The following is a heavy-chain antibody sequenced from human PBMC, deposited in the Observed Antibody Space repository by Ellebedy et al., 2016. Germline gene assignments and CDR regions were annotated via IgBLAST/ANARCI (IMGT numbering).Heavy chain of an antibody. J-gene: IGHJ4*02. D-gene: IGHD2-15*01. CDR3: ARGRRSHDQFAPFDF. CDR1: GGSITTYY. V-gene: IGHV4-59*01. Sequence: SETLSLTCIVSGGSITTYYWSWIRQPPGKGLEWIGYIFYSGSTNYNPSLKSRLSISLDTSKNQFSLNLRSVTAADTAVYYCARGRRSHDQFAPFDFWGQGILVAVST. CDR2: IFYSGST.